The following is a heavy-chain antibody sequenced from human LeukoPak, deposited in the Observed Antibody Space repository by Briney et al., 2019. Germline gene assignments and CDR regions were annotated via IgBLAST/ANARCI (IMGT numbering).Heavy chain of an antibody. V-gene: IGHV3-9*01. CDR2: INWSSDII. Sequence: PGRSLRLSCAASGFAFDDYAMHWVRQAPGKGLEWVSGINWSSDIIAYADSVKGRFTISRDNAKNSLYLQMNSLRAEDTAVYYCARSEWELLVYGMDVWGQGTTVTVSS. CDR3: ARSEWELLVYGMDV. J-gene: IGHJ6*02. D-gene: IGHD1-26*01. CDR1: GFAFDDYA.